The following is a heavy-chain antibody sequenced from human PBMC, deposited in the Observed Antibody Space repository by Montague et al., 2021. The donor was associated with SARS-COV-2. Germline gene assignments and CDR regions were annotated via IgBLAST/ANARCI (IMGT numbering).Heavy chain of an antibody. Sequence: SLRLSCAAPGFTFSSYAMHWVRQAPGKGLEWVAVISYDGSNKYYVDSVKGRFTISRDNSKNTLYLQMNSLRAEDTAVYYCARDLAGGYSYYFDYWGQGTLVTVSS. CDR1: GFTFSSYA. V-gene: IGHV3-30*04. D-gene: IGHD5-18*01. CDR2: ISYDGSNK. J-gene: IGHJ4*02. CDR3: ARDLAGGYSYYFDY.